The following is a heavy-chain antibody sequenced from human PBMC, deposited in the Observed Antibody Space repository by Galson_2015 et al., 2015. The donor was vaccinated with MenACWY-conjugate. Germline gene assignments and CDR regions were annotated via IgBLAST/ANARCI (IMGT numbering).Heavy chain of an antibody. D-gene: IGHD1-14*01. V-gene: IGHV3-74*01. Sequence: SLRLSCAASGFSLSNDWMHWIRQAPGKGLVWVSRSNNDGSTTNYEDSVKGRFTISRDNAKNTLYLQMNSLRAEDTAVYYCASSLSGAQGYWGQGTLVTVSS. CDR1: GFSLSNDW. CDR3: ASSLSGAQGY. J-gene: IGHJ4*02. CDR2: SNNDGSTT.